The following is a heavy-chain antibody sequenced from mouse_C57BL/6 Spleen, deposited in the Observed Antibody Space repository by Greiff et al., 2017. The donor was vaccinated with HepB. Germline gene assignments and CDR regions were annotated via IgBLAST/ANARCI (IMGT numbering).Heavy chain of an antibody. CDR1: GYAFTNYL. D-gene: IGHD4-1*01. CDR2: INPGSGGT. Sequence: VKLMESGAELVRPGTSVKVSCKASGYAFTNYLIEWVKQRPGQGLEWIGVINPGSGGTNYNEKFKGKATLTADKSSSTAYMQLSSLTSEDSAVYFCARSGANWDYFDYWGQGTTLTVSS. CDR3: ARSGANWDYFDY. J-gene: IGHJ2*01. V-gene: IGHV1-54*01.